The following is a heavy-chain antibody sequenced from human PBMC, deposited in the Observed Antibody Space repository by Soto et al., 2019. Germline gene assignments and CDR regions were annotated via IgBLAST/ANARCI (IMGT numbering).Heavy chain of an antibody. V-gene: IGHV4-39*02. CDR2: IYYSGST. J-gene: IGHJ4*02. D-gene: IGHD3-10*01. CDR1: GGSISSSSYY. Sequence: PSETLSLTCTVSGGSISSSSYYWGWIRQPPGKGLEWIGSIYYSGSTYYNPSLKSRVTISVDTSKNQFSLKLSSVTAADTAVYYCARDVYYYGSGSYSRLFDYWGQGTLVTVSS. CDR3: ARDVYYYGSGSYSRLFDY.